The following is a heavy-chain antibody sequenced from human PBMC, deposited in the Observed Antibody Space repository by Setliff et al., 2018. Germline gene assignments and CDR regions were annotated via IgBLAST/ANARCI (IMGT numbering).Heavy chain of an antibody. Sequence: ASVKVSCKASGYTLTNYYMHWVRQAPGQGLEWMGIINPSGGLTRYAQKFQGRVTMTRDTSTSTVYMDLRSLRSDDTAIYYCARCLPFLSGYDRGAFDNWGQGTLVTVSS. V-gene: IGHV1-46*01. J-gene: IGHJ4*02. D-gene: IGHD5-12*01. CDR1: GYTLTNYY. CDR2: INPSGGLT. CDR3: ARCLPFLSGYDRGAFDN.